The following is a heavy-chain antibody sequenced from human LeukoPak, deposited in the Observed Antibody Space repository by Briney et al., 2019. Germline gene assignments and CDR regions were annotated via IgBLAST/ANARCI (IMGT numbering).Heavy chain of an antibody. CDR1: GYTFTSYY. CDR2: VNPSGGST. D-gene: IGHD1-26*01. V-gene: IGHV1-46*01. Sequence: ASVKVSCKASGYTFTSYYMHWVRQAPGQGLEWMGIVNPSGGSTSYAQKFQGRVTITADKSTSTAYMELSSLRSEDTAVYYCARERNLGSYYEAQRTFDYWGQGTLVTVSS. CDR3: ARERNLGSYYEAQRTFDY. J-gene: IGHJ4*02.